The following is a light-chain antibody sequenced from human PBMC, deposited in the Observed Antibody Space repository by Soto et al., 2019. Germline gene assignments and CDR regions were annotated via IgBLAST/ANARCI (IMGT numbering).Light chain of an antibody. V-gene: IGKV3D-15*01. J-gene: IGKJ4*01. CDR1: QSVTTN. Sequence: ETVMTQSPATLSVSPGERVTLSCRASQSVTTNVAWYQQKPGQAPRVLISGASSRATGIPARFSGRGSGTGFTLTILSLQSEDFAVYYRQQYNNRPLTVGGGTKVESK. CDR3: QQYNNRPLT. CDR2: GAS.